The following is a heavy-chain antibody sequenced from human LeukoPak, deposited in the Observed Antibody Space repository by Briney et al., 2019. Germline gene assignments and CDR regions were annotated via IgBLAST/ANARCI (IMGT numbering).Heavy chain of an antibody. CDR1: GGSISSYY. D-gene: IGHD3-10*01. Sequence: SETLSLTCTVSGGSISSYYWSWIRQPAGQGLEWIGRIYTSGSTYYHPSLKSRVTMSVDTSKNQFALKLSSVTAADTAVYYCARAKGKGSEIDYWGQGTLVTVSS. CDR3: ARAKGKGSEIDY. V-gene: IGHV4-4*07. J-gene: IGHJ4*02. CDR2: IYTSGST.